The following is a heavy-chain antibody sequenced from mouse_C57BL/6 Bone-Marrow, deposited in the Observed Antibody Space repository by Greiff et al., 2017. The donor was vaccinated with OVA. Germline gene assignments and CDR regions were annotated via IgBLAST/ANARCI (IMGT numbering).Heavy chain of an antibody. D-gene: IGHD4-1*01. J-gene: IGHJ2*01. CDR3: ARANWDFDY. CDR1: GFTFSSYG. Sequence: VQLKESGGDLVKPGGSLKLSCAASGFTFSSYGMSWVRQTPDKRLEWVATISSGGSYTYYPDSVKGRFTISRDNAKNTLYLQMSSLKSEDTAMYYCARANWDFDYWGQGTTLTVSS. V-gene: IGHV5-6*01. CDR2: ISSGGSYT.